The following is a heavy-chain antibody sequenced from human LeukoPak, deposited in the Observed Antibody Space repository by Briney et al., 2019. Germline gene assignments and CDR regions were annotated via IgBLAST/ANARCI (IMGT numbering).Heavy chain of an antibody. V-gene: IGHV1-3*01. CDR2: INAGNGNT. CDR1: GYTFTRFA. CDR3: ARSSNYYDSSGYHEYFDY. Sequence: ASVKVSCKASGYTFTRFAVHWVRQAPGQRLEWMGWINAGNGNTKYSQKFQGRVTITRDTSASTAYMELSSLRSEDTAVYYCARSSNYYDSSGYHEYFDYWGQGTLVTVSA. J-gene: IGHJ4*02. D-gene: IGHD3-22*01.